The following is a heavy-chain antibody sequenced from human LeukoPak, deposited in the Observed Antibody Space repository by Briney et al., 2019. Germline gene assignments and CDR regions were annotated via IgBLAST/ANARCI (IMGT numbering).Heavy chain of an antibody. CDR2: ISSSGTTI. CDR3: ARVTGTWWADY. Sequence: PGGSLRLSCAASGFTVSNYGMDWVRQAPGEGLEWVSYISSSGTTIYYADSVKGRFTISRDNAKNSLHLQMNSLRDEDTAVYYCARVTGTWWADYWGQGTLVTVSS. CDR1: GFTVSNYG. J-gene: IGHJ4*02. V-gene: IGHV3-48*02. D-gene: IGHD2-8*02.